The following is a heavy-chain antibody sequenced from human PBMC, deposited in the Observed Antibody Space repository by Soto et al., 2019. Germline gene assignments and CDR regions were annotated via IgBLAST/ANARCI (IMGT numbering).Heavy chain of an antibody. V-gene: IGHV1-69*01. D-gene: IGHD3-3*01. Sequence: QVQLVQSGAEVKKPGSSVKFSCKSSGGTFSSYAISWVRQAPGQGLEWMGGILPIFGTANYAQKVKGRVTITADEATSTAYMELSSLRSEDTAVYYCARDRPTSRVRFFDFDLWGRGTLVTVSS. J-gene: IGHJ2*01. CDR2: ILPIFGTA. CDR3: ARDRPTSRVRFFDFDL. CDR1: GGTFSSYA.